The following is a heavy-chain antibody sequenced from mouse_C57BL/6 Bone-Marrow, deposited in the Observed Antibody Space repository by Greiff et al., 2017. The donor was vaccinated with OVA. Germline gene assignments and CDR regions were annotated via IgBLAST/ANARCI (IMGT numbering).Heavy chain of an antibody. J-gene: IGHJ1*03. D-gene: IGHD2-5*01. CDR2: IRYDGSN. CDR1: GYSITSGYY. Sequence: EVKLQESGAGLVKPSQSLSLTCSVTGYSITSGYYWSWIRQFPGNKLERMGYIRYDGSNNYNPTLKNRISITRATSKNQFFLKLKSVTTEDTATYDCERDPIFYSNCAYFDVWGTGTTVTVSS. V-gene: IGHV3-6*01. CDR3: ERDPIFYSNCAYFDV.